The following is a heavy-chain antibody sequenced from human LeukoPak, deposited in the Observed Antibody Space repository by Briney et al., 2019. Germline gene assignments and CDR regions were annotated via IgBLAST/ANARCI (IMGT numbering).Heavy chain of an antibody. CDR2: ISHSSSGT. V-gene: IGHV3-23*01. D-gene: IGHD3-22*01. J-gene: IGHJ4*02. CDR3: AKVINSGYYYYFDY. CDR1: GFTFSSYA. Sequence: GGSLRLSCEGSGFTFSSYAMSWVRQAPRKGLEWVSAISHSSSGTYYVDSVKGRFTISRDNSKNTLYMQMNSLRAEDTAVYYCAKVINSGYYYYFDYRGQGTLVTVSS.